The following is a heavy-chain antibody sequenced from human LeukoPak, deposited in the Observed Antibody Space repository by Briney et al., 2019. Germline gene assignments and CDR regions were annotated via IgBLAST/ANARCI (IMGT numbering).Heavy chain of an antibody. D-gene: IGHD3-3*01. V-gene: IGHV3-23*01. CDR3: AKGGQDFDFSRFDL. CDR1: GFSFSDSA. J-gene: IGHJ5*02. CDR2: ISDTGGRT. Sequence: GGSLSSSCAASGFSFSDSAVSWVRHSPGEGLKWVSSISDTGGRTYYADSVKGRFTITRDNSRNTVNLQMNSLRAGDTARYYCAKGGQDFDFSRFDLWGQGILDIVSS.